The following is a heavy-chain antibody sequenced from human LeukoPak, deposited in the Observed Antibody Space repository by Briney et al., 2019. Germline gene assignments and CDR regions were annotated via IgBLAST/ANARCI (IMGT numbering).Heavy chain of an antibody. CDR3: ARDLEQQLPGCLGY. CDR2: ISYDGSNK. J-gene: IGHJ4*02. CDR1: GFTFSSYA. V-gene: IGHV3-30-3*01. Sequence: PGGSLRLSCAASGFTFSSYAMHWVRQAPGKGLEWGAVISYDGSNKYYADSVKGRFTISRDNSKNTLYLQMNSLRAEDTAVYYCARDLEQQLPGCLGYWGQGTLVTVSS. D-gene: IGHD6-13*01.